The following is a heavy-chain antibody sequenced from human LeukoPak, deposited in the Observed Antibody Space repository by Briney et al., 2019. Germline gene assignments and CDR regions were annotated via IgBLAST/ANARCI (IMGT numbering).Heavy chain of an antibody. Sequence: PGGSLRLSCAASGFTFSSYAMSWVRQAPGKGLEWVSAISGSGGSTYYADSVKGRFTISRDNSKNTLYLQMNSLRAEDTAVYYCAKDVGTTIFGVVIYCFDYWGQGTLVTVSS. J-gene: IGHJ4*02. D-gene: IGHD3-3*01. V-gene: IGHV3-23*01. CDR2: ISGSGGST. CDR3: AKDVGTTIFGVVIYCFDY. CDR1: GFTFSSYA.